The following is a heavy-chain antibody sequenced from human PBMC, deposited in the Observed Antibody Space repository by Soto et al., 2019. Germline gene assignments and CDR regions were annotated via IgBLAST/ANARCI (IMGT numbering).Heavy chain of an antibody. CDR1: GGSISSYY. V-gene: IGHV4-59*01. CDR2: IYYSGST. J-gene: IGHJ6*03. Sequence: SETLSLTCTVSGGSISSYYWSWIRQPPGKGLEWIGYIYYSGSTNYNPSLKSRVTISVDTSKNQFSLKLSSVTAADTAVYYCARARYYYDILTGYYSAPYYMDVWGKGTTVTVSS. D-gene: IGHD3-9*01. CDR3: ARARYYYDILTGYYSAPYYMDV.